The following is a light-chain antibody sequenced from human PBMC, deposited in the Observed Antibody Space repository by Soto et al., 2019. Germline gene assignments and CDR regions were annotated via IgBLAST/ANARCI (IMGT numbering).Light chain of an antibody. Sequence: QSALTQPASVSGFPGQSITISCTGTSSDVGSYNHVSWYQQHPGKAPKLMIYEVNERPSGVSNRFSGSKSGNTASLTISGLQAEDEADYYCCSYARPTFYAFATGTKLTVL. J-gene: IGLJ1*01. CDR2: EVN. CDR3: CSYARPTFYA. V-gene: IGLV2-23*02. CDR1: SSDVGSYNH.